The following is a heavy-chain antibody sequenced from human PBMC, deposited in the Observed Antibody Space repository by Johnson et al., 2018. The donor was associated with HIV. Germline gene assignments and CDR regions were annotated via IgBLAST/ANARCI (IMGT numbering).Heavy chain of an antibody. D-gene: IGHD3-10*01. CDR3: ARASYYYGSADI. CDR2: IKTDGSDT. J-gene: IGHJ3*02. Sequence: MLLVESGGGLVQPGGSLRLSCAASGFTLSSYWMEWVRQAPGKGLVWVYRIKTDGSDTTYADSVKGRFTISRDNSKNTLFLHMNSLGADDTAVYYCARASYYYGSADIWGQGTMVTVSS. V-gene: IGHV3-74*02. CDR1: GFTLSSYW.